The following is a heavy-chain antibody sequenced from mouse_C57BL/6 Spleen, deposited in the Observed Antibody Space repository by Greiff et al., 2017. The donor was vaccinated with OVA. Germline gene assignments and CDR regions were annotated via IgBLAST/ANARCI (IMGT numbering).Heavy chain of an antibody. V-gene: IGHV1-54*01. Sequence: VQLVESGAELVRPGTSVKVSCKASGYAFTNYLIEWVKQRPGQGLEWIGVINPGSGGTNYNEKFKGKATLTADKSSSTAYMQLSSLTSEDSAVYFCARDPYYAMDYWGQGTSVTVSS. CDR3: ARDPYYAMDY. CDR2: INPGSGGT. CDR1: GYAFTNYL. J-gene: IGHJ4*01.